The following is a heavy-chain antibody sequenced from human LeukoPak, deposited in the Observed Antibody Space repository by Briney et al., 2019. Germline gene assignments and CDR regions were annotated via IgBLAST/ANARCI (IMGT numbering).Heavy chain of an antibody. CDR2: IYYSGST. CDR1: GGSISSGGYY. V-gene: IGHV4-31*03. D-gene: IGHD6-13*01. J-gene: IGHJ6*04. CDR3: AREAYSSSWGYGMDV. Sequence: SETLSLTCTVSGGSISSGGYYWSWIRQHPGKGLEWIGYIYYSGSTYYNPSLKSRVTISVDTSKNQFSLKLSSVTAADTAVYYCAREAYSSSWGYGMDVWGKGTTVTVSS.